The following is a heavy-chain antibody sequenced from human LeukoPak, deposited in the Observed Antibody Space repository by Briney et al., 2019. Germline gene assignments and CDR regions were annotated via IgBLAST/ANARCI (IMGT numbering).Heavy chain of an antibody. CDR1: GFTFSTYN. J-gene: IGHJ4*02. CDR3: VRVLTRDGYNYFDS. CDR2: IDTAGDT. D-gene: IGHD5-24*01. V-gene: IGHV3-13*01. Sequence: GGSLRLSCAASGFTFSTYNMHWVRHATGKGLEWVSGIDTAGDTYYPGSVKGRFTISRENAKNSLYLQMNSLRAGDTAVYYCVRVLTRDGYNYFDSWGQGTLVTVSS.